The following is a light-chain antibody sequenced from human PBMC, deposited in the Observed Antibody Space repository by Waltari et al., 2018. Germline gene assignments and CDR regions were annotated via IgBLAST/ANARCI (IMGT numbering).Light chain of an antibody. CDR3: QQRANWPLT. Sequence: EIVLTQSPTTLSLSLGERATLSCRASQNVGNYLAWYQKKPDQAPRLLISDASHRAAGIPDRFSGRGSGTDFTLTISSLQPEDVGVYYCQQRANWPLTFGGGTK. CDR2: DAS. CDR1: QNVGNY. V-gene: IGKV3-11*01. J-gene: IGKJ4*01.